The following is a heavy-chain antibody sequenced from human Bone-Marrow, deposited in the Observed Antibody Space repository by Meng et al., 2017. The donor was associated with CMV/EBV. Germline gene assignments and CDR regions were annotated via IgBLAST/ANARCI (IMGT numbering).Heavy chain of an antibody. J-gene: IGHJ4*02. CDR3: GGDFWGSPGGY. CDR1: GDSVSSNNAA. CDR2: TYYRSQWHI. D-gene: IGHD3-16*01. Sequence: SQTLSLTCAISGDSVSSNNAAWNWIRQSPSGGLEWLGRTYYRSQWHIEYAVSLRGRITINPDTSKNLFSLQLNSMTPEDTALYYCGGDFWGSPGGYWGQGTQVTFSS. V-gene: IGHV6-1*01.